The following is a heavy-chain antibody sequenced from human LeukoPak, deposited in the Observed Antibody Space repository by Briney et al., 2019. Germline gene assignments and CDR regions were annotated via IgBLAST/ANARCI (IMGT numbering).Heavy chain of an antibody. CDR2: ISSSSSYI. CDR1: GFTFSSYS. Sequence: GGSLRLSCAASGFTFSSYSMNWVRQAPGKGLEWVSSISSSSSYIYYADSVKGRFTISRDNAKNSLYLQMSSLRAEDTAVYYCASFLYSSSWPAYYGMDVWGQGTTVTVSS. J-gene: IGHJ6*02. D-gene: IGHD6-13*01. CDR3: ASFLYSSSWPAYYGMDV. V-gene: IGHV3-21*01.